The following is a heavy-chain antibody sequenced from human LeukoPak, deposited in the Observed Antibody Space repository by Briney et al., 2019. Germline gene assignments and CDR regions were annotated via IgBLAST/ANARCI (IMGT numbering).Heavy chain of an antibody. D-gene: IGHD2-15*01. J-gene: IGHJ5*02. Sequence: ASVKVSCKASGYTFTSYGISWVRQAPGQGLEWMGWISAYNGNTNYAQKLQGRVTMTTDTSTSTAYMELRSLRSDDTAVYYCARVEEDIVVVVAAGDSNWFDPWGQGTLVTVSS. CDR1: GYTFTSYG. CDR3: ARVEEDIVVVVAAGDSNWFDP. CDR2: ISAYNGNT. V-gene: IGHV1-18*01.